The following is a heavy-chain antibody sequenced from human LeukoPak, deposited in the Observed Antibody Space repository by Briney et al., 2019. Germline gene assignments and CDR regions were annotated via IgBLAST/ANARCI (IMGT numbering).Heavy chain of an antibody. V-gene: IGHV4-4*02. Sequence: SETLSLTCGVSADSISSNKWWSWVRQPPGKGLEWIGEINHSGSTNYNPSLKSRVTISVDTSKNQFSLKLSSVTAADTAVYYCARGTSSGWYRYWGQGTLVTVSS. J-gene: IGHJ4*02. D-gene: IGHD6-19*01. CDR3: ARGTSSGWYRY. CDR1: ADSISSNKW. CDR2: INHSGST.